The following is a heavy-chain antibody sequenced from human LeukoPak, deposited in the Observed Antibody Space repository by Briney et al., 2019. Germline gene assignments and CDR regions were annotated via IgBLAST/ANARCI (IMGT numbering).Heavy chain of an antibody. J-gene: IGHJ4*02. V-gene: IGHV3-23*01. D-gene: IGHD3-10*01. CDR2: ITGSGDST. Sequence: QPGGSLRLSCAASGFTFSNYAMSWVRQAPGKGLEWVSTITGSGDSTYNADSVKGRFTISRDNSENTLYLQMNSLRAEDTAVYYCAKGGLWYGKNGHWGQGTLVTVSS. CDR3: AKGGLWYGKNGH. CDR1: GFTFSNYA.